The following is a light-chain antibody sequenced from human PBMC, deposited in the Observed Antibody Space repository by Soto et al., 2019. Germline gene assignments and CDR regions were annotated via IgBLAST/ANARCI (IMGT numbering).Light chain of an antibody. J-gene: IGKJ1*01. CDR2: AAS. CDR3: QRYNDGST. CDR1: QGISNY. Sequence: DIQMTQSPSSLSASVGDRVTITCRASQGISNYLAWYQQKPGRVPTLLISAASTLQSGVPSRFSGSGSGTDFTLTITSLQPEDVATYYCQRYNDGSTFDQGTKVEI. V-gene: IGKV1-27*01.